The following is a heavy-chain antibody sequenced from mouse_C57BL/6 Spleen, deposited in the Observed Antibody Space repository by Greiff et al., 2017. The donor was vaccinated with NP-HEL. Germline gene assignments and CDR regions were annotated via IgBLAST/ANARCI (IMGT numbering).Heavy chain of an antibody. Sequence: VKLVESGPGLVAPSQCLSITCTVSGFSLTSYAISWVRQPPGKGLEWLGVIWTGGGTNYNSALKSRLSISKDYSKSQVFLKMNRQQTDDTARYYCARMGWEGAMDYWGEGTSVTVAS. CDR2: IWTGGGT. CDR1: GFSLTSYA. D-gene: IGHD3-3*01. CDR3: ARMGWEGAMDY. J-gene: IGHJ4*01. V-gene: IGHV2-9-1*01.